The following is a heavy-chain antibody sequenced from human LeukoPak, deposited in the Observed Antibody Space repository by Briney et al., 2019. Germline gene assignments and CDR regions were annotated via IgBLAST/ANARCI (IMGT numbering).Heavy chain of an antibody. J-gene: IGHJ4*02. D-gene: IGHD2-8*02. CDR1: GGSISSGDYY. V-gene: IGHV4-30-4*08. Sequence: SETLSLTCTVSGGSISSGDYYWSWIRQPPGKGLEWIGYIYYSGSTYYNPSLKSRVTISVDTSKNQFSLKLSSVTAANTAVYYCASISGGYIDYWGQGTLVTVSS. CDR3: ASISGGYIDY. CDR2: IYYSGST.